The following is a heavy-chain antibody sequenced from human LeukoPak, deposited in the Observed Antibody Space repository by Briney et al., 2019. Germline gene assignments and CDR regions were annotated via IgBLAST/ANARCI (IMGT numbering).Heavy chain of an antibody. D-gene: IGHD3-22*01. CDR1: GFTFRTYG. J-gene: IGHJ4*02. CDR3: ATLDYDSSGDY. CDR2: ISGSGGST. Sequence: GGSLRLSCAASGFTFRTYGMHWVRQAPGKGLEWVSAISGSGGSTYYADSVKGRFTISRDNSKNTLYLQMNSLRAEDTAVYYCATLDYDSSGDYWGQGTLVTVSS. V-gene: IGHV3-23*01.